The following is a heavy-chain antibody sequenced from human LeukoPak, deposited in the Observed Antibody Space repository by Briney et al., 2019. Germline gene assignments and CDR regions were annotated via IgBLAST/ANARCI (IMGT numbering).Heavy chain of an antibody. Sequence: KTSETLSLTCIVSGGSISSSSYYWGWIRQPPGTGLEWIGNIYYGGSTYYNPSLKSRVTISVDTSKNQFSLKLSSVTAADTAVYYCARFGCSYGQPDFDYWGQGTLVTVSS. CDR2: IYYGGST. D-gene: IGHD5-18*01. V-gene: IGHV4-39*01. CDR3: ARFGCSYGQPDFDY. J-gene: IGHJ4*02. CDR1: GGSISSSSYY.